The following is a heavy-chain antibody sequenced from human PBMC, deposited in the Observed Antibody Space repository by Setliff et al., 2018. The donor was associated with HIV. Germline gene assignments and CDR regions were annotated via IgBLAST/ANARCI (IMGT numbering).Heavy chain of an antibody. CDR2: INPNNGGT. D-gene: IGHD3-22*01. J-gene: IGHJ4*02. CDR3: ARDYYDSSGYIFFPGLPDY. CDR1: GYTFTGYY. Sequence: ASVKVSCKASGYTFTGYYIHWVRQAPGQGLEWMGWINPNNGGTNYAQKFQGRVTMTRDTSISTAYMELSRLRSDDTAVYYCARDYYDSSGYIFFPGLPDYWGQGTLVTVSS. V-gene: IGHV1-2*02.